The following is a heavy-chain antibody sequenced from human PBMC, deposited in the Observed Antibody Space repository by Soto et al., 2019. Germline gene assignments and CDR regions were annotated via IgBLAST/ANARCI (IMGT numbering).Heavy chain of an antibody. J-gene: IGHJ6*02. D-gene: IGHD3-10*01. V-gene: IGHV4-30-4*01. CDR1: GGSISSGDYY. Sequence: KASETLSLTCTVSGGSISSGDYYWSWIRQPPGKGLEWIGYIYYSGSTYYNPSLKSRVTISVDTSKNQFSLKLSSVTAADTAVYYCARERITLVRGVAGTGGMDVWGQGTTVTVSS. CDR2: IYYSGST. CDR3: ARERITLVRGVAGTGGMDV.